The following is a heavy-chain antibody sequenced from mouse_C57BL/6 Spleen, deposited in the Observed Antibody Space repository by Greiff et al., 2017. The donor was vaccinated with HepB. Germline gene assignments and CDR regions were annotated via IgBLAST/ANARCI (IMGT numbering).Heavy chain of an antibody. CDR2: IDPSDSYT. Sequence: QVQLQQPGAELVKPGASVKLSCKASGYTFTSYWMQWVKQRPGQGLEWIGEIDPSDSYTNYNQKFKGKATLTVDTSSSTAYMQLSSLTSEDSAVYYCARRDGGDDYAMDYWGQGTSVTVSS. CDR1: GYTFTSYW. J-gene: IGHJ4*01. D-gene: IGHD3-3*01. V-gene: IGHV1-50*01. CDR3: ARRDGGDDYAMDY.